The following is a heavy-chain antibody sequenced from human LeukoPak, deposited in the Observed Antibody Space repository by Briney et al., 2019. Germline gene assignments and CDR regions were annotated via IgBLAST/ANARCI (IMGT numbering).Heavy chain of an antibody. CDR3: ARGIRGYYGSGSLDY. D-gene: IGHD3-10*01. Sequence: PSETLSLTCAVSGGSINSGGYSWSWIRQPPGKGLEWIGYIYHSGSTYYNPSLKSRVTISVDRSKNQFSLKLSSVTAADTAVYYCARGIRGYYGSGSLDYWGQGTLVTVSS. V-gene: IGHV4-30-2*01. J-gene: IGHJ4*02. CDR1: GGSINSGGYS. CDR2: IYHSGST.